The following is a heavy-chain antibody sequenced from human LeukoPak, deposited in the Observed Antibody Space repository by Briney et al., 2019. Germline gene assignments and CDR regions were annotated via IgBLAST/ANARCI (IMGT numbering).Heavy chain of an antibody. J-gene: IGHJ4*02. CDR2: IRYDGSNK. D-gene: IGHD4/OR15-4a*01. CDR1: GFTFSSYG. CDR3: ARRAGAYSHPYDY. V-gene: IGHV3-30*02. Sequence: GGSLRLSCAASGFTFSSYGIHWVRQAPGKGLEWVAFIRYDGSNKYYTDSVKGRFTISRDNSKNTLYLQMNSLRAEDTAVYYCARRAGAYSHPYDYWGQGTLVTVSS.